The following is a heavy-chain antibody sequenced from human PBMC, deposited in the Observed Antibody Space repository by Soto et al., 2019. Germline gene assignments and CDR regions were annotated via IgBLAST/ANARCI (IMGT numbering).Heavy chain of an antibody. CDR1: GFSFSSFA. CDR2: IVGGGDVT. V-gene: IGHV3-23*01. D-gene: IGHD4-4*01. J-gene: IGHJ4*01. Sequence: DVQLLESGGGLVQPGGSLRLSCVASGFSFSSFAVSWVRQAPGRGLEWVSSIVGGGDVTYYTASVVGRFTISRDNSENTLYLQMNSLRVEDTAVYYCAKDAEGDLGQYFDQWGQGTLVTVSS. CDR3: AKDAEGDLGQYFDQ.